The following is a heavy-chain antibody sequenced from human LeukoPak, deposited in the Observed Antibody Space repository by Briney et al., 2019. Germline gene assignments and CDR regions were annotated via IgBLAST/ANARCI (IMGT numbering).Heavy chain of an antibody. J-gene: IGHJ4*02. CDR1: GFTFSSYG. CDR3: ARDSRITVAGFLDY. CDR2: IRYDGSNK. V-gene: IGHV3-30*02. D-gene: IGHD6-19*01. Sequence: GGSLRLSCAASGFTFSSYGMHWVRQAPGKGLEWVAFIRYDGSNKYYADSVKGRFTLSRDNAKNSLYLQMNSLRAEDTAVYYCARDSRITVAGFLDYWGQGTLVTVSS.